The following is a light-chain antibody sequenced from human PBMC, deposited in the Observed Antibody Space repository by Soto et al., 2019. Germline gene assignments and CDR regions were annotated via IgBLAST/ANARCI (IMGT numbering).Light chain of an antibody. CDR3: LSYTSANTRV. Sequence: QSALTQPASVSGSPGQSITISCTGTSSDVGGYKFVSWYQHHPGKAPKLMIYEVNNWPSGVSDRFSGSKSGNTASLTISGLQPEDEADYYCLSYTSANTRVFGGGTKLTVL. CDR1: SSDVGGYKF. CDR2: EVN. V-gene: IGLV2-14*01. J-gene: IGLJ3*02.